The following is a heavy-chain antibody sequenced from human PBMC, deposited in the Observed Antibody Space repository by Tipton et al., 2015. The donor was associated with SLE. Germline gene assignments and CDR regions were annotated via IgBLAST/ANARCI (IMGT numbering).Heavy chain of an antibody. Sequence: TLSLTCSIYGGSFGGYYWSWIRQPPGKGLEWIGEINHGGSTNYNPSLKIRVTISVDTSKNQFSLKLSSVTAADTAVYYCAQAHLWGSYRYASDIWGQGTMVTVSS. J-gene: IGHJ3*02. D-gene: IGHD3-16*02. CDR2: INHGGST. V-gene: IGHV4-34*01. CDR1: GGSFGGYY. CDR3: AQAHLWGSYRYASDI.